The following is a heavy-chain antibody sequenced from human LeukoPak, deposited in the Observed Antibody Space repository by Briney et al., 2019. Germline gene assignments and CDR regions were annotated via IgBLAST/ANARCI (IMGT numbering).Heavy chain of an antibody. Sequence: GGSLRLSCAASGFTFSDYYMSWIRQAPGKGLERVSYISSSGSTIYYADSVKGRFTISRDNAKNSLYLQMNSLRAEDTAVYYCARGVAAAGMVWFDPWGQGTLVTVSS. D-gene: IGHD6-13*01. V-gene: IGHV3-11*01. CDR1: GFTFSDYY. CDR2: ISSSGSTI. CDR3: ARGVAAAGMVWFDP. J-gene: IGHJ5*02.